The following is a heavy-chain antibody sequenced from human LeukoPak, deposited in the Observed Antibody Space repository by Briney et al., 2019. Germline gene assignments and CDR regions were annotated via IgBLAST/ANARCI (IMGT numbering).Heavy chain of an antibody. CDR2: RDYSENT. Sequence: SETLSLTCTVSGGSLSSYYWSWLRQPPGKGLEGIEYRDYSENTNYNHTLKSRFTISVDTSKNQYSLKLSSVTAADTAVYYCARESIAAADNWFDHWGQGTLVTVSS. D-gene: IGHD6-13*01. CDR1: GGSLSSYY. J-gene: IGHJ5*02. V-gene: IGHV4-59*12. CDR3: ARESIAAADNWFDH.